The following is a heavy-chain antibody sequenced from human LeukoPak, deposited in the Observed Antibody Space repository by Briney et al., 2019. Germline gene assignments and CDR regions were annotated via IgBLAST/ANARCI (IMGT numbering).Heavy chain of an antibody. J-gene: IGHJ4*02. Sequence: SETLTLTCAAYGGSFSGYYWSWIRQPPGKGLEWIGEINHSGSTNYNPSLKSRVTISVDTSKNQFSLKLSSVTAADTAVYYCARGSDIVVVPAAPFDYWGQGTLVTVSS. V-gene: IGHV4-34*01. D-gene: IGHD2-2*01. CDR1: GGSFSGYY. CDR3: ARGSDIVVVPAAPFDY. CDR2: INHSGST.